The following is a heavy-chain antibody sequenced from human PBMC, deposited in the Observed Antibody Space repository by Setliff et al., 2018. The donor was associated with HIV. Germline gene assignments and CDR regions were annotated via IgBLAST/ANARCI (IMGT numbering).Heavy chain of an antibody. V-gene: IGHV4-4*02. CDR3: TREPMLRGLRHAFDI. Sequence: PSETLSLTCAVSGGSISSDNWWTWVRQAPGKGLEWIGEIYHSEYTNYNQSLKSRVSMSVDKSKNQLSVKLTSVTAADTGMYFCTREPMLRGLRHAFDIWGQGTMVT. CDR1: GGSISSDNW. D-gene: IGHD3-10*01. CDR2: IYHSEYT. J-gene: IGHJ3*02.